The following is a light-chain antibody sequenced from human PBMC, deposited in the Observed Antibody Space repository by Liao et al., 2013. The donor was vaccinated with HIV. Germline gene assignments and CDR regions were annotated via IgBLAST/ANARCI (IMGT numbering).Light chain of an antibody. CDR3: QVWDDNIRGVV. CDR2: QNG. CDR1: GLGGTL. V-gene: IGLV3-1*01. Sequence: SYELTQPPSVSVSPGQTARITCSGNGLGGTLVSWYQQKPGQPPVLVMSQNGQRPSGIPERISGSISGNTATLTISRVEAGDEADYYCQVWDDNIRGVVFGGGTKLTVL. J-gene: IGLJ2*01.